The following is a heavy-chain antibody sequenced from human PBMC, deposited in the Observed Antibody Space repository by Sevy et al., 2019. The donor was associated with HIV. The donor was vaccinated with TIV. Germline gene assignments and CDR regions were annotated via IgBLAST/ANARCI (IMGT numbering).Heavy chain of an antibody. D-gene: IGHD3-16*02. Sequence: SETLSLTCAVYGGSFSGYYWSWIRQPPGKGLEWIGEINHSGSTNYNPSLKSRVTISVDTSKNQFSLKLSSVTAADTAVYYCARGRYDCVWGSYRYRAFDIWGQGTMVTVSS. V-gene: IGHV4-34*01. CDR3: ARGRYDCVWGSYRYRAFDI. J-gene: IGHJ3*02. CDR2: INHSGST. CDR1: GGSFSGYY.